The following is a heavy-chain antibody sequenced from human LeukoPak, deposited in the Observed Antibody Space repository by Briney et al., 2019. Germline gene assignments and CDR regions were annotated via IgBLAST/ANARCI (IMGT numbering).Heavy chain of an antibody. V-gene: IGHV1-18*01. D-gene: IGHD3-22*01. CDR1: GYTFTNYA. CDR3: AREAYYDSSGYTAEYFQH. Sequence: ASVKVSCKASGYTFTNYAITWVRQAPGQGLEWMGWISTYIANTKYAQKFQGRVTMTRDTSTSTVYMELSSLRSEDTAVYYCAREAYYDSSGYTAEYFQHWGQGTLVTVSS. CDR2: ISTYIANT. J-gene: IGHJ1*01.